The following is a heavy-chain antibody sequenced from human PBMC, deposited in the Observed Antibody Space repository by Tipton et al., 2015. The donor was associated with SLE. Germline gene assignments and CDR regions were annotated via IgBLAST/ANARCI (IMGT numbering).Heavy chain of an antibody. V-gene: IGHV4-59*11. J-gene: IGHJ2*01. D-gene: IGHD3-10*01. CDR1: GGSISSHY. Sequence: TLSLTCTVSGGSISSHYWSWIRQPPGKGLEWIGYIYYSGSTNYNPSLKSRVTISVDTSKNQFSLKLSSVTAADTAVYYCARVIRGVIWYFDLWGRGTLVTVSS. CDR3: ARVIRGVIWYFDL. CDR2: IYYSGST.